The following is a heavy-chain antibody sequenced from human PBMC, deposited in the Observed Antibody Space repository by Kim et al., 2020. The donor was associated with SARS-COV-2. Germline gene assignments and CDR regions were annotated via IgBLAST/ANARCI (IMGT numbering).Heavy chain of an antibody. Sequence: SETLSLTCTVSGGSISSSSYYWGWIRQPPGKGLEWIGSIYYSGSTYYNPSLKSRVTISVDTSKNQFSLKLSSVTAADTAVYYCARQPSMIVVEHKNYWGQGTLVTVSS. CDR1: GGSISSSSYY. D-gene: IGHD3-22*01. CDR3: ARQPSMIVVEHKNY. J-gene: IGHJ4*02. CDR2: IYYSGST. V-gene: IGHV4-39*01.